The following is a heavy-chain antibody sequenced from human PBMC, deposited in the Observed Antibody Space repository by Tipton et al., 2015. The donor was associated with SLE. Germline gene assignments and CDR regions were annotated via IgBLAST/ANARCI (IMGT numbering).Heavy chain of an antibody. CDR2: ISYDGSNK. D-gene: IGHD3-22*01. V-gene: IGHV3-30-3*01. J-gene: IGHJ4*02. CDR3: ARDPRARTYYDSSGYGYYFDH. CDR1: GFTFRSYA. Sequence: SLRLSRAASGFTFRSYAMHWVRQAPGKGLGWVAVISYDGSNKYYADSVKGRFTISRNNSKNTLYLQMNSLRTEDTAVYYCARDPRARTYYDSSGYGYYFDHWGEGTLVAVSS.